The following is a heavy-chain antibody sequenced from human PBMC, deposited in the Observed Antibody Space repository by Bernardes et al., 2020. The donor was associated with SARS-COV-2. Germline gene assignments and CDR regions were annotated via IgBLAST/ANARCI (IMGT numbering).Heavy chain of an antibody. Sequence: GGSLRLSCAASGFSVSAYWMHWVRQAPGKGLVWVSRINHDGTMTNYADFVKGRFTVSRDNAKNTVYLQMNSLTAEDTAVYYCTRDVRLIFFDYWGQGSLVTVSS. CDR2: INHDGTMT. D-gene: IGHD3-16*01. J-gene: IGHJ4*02. CDR1: GFSVSAYW. V-gene: IGHV3-74*01. CDR3: TRDVRLIFFDY.